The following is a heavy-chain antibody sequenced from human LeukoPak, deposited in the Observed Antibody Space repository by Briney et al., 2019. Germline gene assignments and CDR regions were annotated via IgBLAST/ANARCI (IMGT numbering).Heavy chain of an antibody. D-gene: IGHD5-24*01. CDR3: VRLGRDGYTYGAAY. CDR2: INWNGGST. J-gene: IGHJ1*01. Sequence: PGGSLRLFCAPSGFTFSSYAMRWVRQAPGKGLEWVAGINWNGGSTGYAASVKGRCTISRDNAKTALYLEMNSLRVEDTAFYYCVRLGRDGYTYGAAYWGQGALVTVSS. V-gene: IGHV3-20*04. CDR1: GFTFSSYA.